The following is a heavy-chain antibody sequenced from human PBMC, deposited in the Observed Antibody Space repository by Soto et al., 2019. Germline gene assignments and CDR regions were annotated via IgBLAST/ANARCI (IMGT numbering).Heavy chain of an antibody. CDR1: GFTFNKFV. CDR2: ITGSGGDT. CDR3: AKGSDNSRPYYFDY. V-gene: IGHV3-23*01. Sequence: EVQLLESGGGLLQPGESLRLSCAASGFTFNKFVMSWVRQAPGKGLEWVSSITGSGGDTYHAASVQGRFTISRDSSKNTLYLQTNSLRAEDTAVYSCAKGSDNSRPYYFDYWGQGTMVTVSS. J-gene: IGHJ4*02. D-gene: IGHD2-21*01.